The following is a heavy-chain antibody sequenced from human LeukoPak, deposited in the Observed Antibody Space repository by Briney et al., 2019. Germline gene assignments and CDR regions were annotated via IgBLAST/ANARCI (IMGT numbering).Heavy chain of an antibody. Sequence: GGSLRLSCAASGFTFSSYAMSWVREAPGKELEWVSSFSGSGGRTYYADSVKGRFTISRDNPKDTLYLQMNSLRAEDTAVYYCAKSGLNRFDYWGQGTLVTVSS. D-gene: IGHD2-15*01. CDR2: FSGSGGRT. CDR1: GFTFSSYA. V-gene: IGHV3-23*01. CDR3: AKSGLNRFDY. J-gene: IGHJ4*02.